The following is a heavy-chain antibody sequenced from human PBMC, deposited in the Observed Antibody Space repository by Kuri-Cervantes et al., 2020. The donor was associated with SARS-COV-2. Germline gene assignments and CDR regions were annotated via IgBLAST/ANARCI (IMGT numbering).Heavy chain of an antibody. D-gene: IGHD2-21*01. J-gene: IGHJ6*02. CDR3: AKDMWWLPSVYYYYGMDV. CDR1: GYTFTSYA. Sequence: ASVKVSCKASGYTFTSYAMNWVRQAPGQGLEWMGWINTNTGNPTYAQGFTGRFVFSLDTSVSTAYLQISSLKAEDTAFYYCAKDMWWLPSVYYYYGMDVWGQGTTVTVSS. CDR2: INTNTGNP. V-gene: IGHV7-4-1*02.